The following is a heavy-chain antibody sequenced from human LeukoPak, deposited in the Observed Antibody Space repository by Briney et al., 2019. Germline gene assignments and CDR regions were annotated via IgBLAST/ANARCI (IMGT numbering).Heavy chain of an antibody. CDR2: ISAYNGHT. CDR1: GYTFTGYY. CDR3: ARDRSWFDP. Sequence: ASVKVSCKASGYTFTGYYMHWVRQAPGQGLEWMGWISAYNGHTNYAQKLQGRVTMTADTSTNTAYMELRSLRSDDTAVYYCARDRSWFDPWGQGTLVTVSS. V-gene: IGHV1-18*04. J-gene: IGHJ5*02.